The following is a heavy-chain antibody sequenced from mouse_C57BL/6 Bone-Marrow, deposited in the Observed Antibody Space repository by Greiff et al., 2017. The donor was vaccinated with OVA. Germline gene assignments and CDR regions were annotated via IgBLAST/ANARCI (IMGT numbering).Heavy chain of an antibody. D-gene: IGHD2-2*01. CDR1: GYTFTSYW. Sequence: QVQLKQPGAELVKPGASVKLSCTASGYTFTSYWMQWVKQRPGQGLEWIGEIDPSDSYTNYNQKFKGKATLTVDTSSSTADMQLSSLTSEDSAVYDCARRGLRRNWFAYWGQGTLVTVSA. CDR2: IDPSDSYT. J-gene: IGHJ3*01. V-gene: IGHV1-50*01. CDR3: ARRGLRRNWFAY.